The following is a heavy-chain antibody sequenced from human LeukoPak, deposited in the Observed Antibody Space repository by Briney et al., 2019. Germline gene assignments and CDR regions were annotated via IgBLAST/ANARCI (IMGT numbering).Heavy chain of an antibody. V-gene: IGHV4-59*11. CDR2: IYYSGST. CDR1: GGSISSHY. Sequence: SETLSLTCTVSGGSISSHYWSWIRQPPGKGLEWIGYIYYSGSTNYNPSLKSRATISVDTSKNQFSLKLSSVTAADTAVYYCASGRSNYDFWSGYYYDYYYYYMDVWGKGTTVTVSS. D-gene: IGHD3-3*01. CDR3: ASGRSNYDFWSGYYYDYYYYYMDV. J-gene: IGHJ6*03.